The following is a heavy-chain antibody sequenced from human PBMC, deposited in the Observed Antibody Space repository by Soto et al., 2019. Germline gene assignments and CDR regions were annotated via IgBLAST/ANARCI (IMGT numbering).Heavy chain of an antibody. D-gene: IGHD3-22*01. J-gene: IGHJ6*02. CDR2: IYSGGSI. CDR3: ARLGVGSGCSGEDYYYSYGMDV. Sequence: SETLSLTCTVSRDSISSDDSNWSWIRQPPGKGLEWLGHIYSGGSIYNNPSLGGRLTISVDMSKNQFSLNLNSVTAADTAVYYCARLGVGSGCSGEDYYYSYGMDVWCPATTVTVS. V-gene: IGHV4-30-4*01. CDR1: RDSISSDDSN.